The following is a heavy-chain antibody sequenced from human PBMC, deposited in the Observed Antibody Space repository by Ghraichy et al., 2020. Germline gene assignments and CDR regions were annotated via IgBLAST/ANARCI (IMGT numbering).Heavy chain of an antibody. CDR3: AVLASNGVDV. J-gene: IGHJ6*02. D-gene: IGHD3-3*01. CDR1: GGSVTSDPYS. V-gene: IGHV4-30-2*01. Sequence: TLSLTCTVSGGSVTSDPYSWTWVRQPSGKGLEWIGYVYHSGSAFSNPSLKSRVAISVDRSENQFSLKLSSVSAADTAVYFCAVLASNGVDVWGQGTKVTVSS. CDR2: VYHSGSA.